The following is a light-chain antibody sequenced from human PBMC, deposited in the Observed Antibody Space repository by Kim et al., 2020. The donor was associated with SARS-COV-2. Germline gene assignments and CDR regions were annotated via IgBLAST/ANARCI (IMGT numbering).Light chain of an antibody. V-gene: IGLV3-19*01. CDR3: NSRDSNDNVL. CDR1: SLRSYY. CDR2: GKN. Sequence: SSELTQDPAVSVALGQTVRITCQGDSLRSYYATWYQQKPGQAPMLVIYGKNSRPSGIPDRFSASSSGNTASLTITGTQAGDEADYYCNSRDSNDNVLFGG. J-gene: IGLJ2*01.